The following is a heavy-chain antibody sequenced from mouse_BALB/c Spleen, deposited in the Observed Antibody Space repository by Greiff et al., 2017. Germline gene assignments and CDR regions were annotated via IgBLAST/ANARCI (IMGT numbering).Heavy chain of an antibody. Sequence: EVQGVESGGGLVKPGGSLKLSCAASGFTFSSYAMSWVRQTPEKRLEWVASISSGGSTYYPDSVKGRFTISRDNARNILYLQMSSLRSEDTAMYYCARDDPTGFAYWGQGTLVTVSA. CDR2: ISSGGST. D-gene: IGHD2-3*01. CDR3: ARDDPTGFAY. V-gene: IGHV5-6-5*01. J-gene: IGHJ3*01. CDR1: GFTFSSYA.